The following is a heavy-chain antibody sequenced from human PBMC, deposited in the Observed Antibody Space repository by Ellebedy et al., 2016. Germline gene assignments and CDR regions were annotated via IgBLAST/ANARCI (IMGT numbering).Heavy chain of an antibody. Sequence: SETLSLTCTVSGGSISSRSHYWGWIRQPPGKGLEWIGSIHYSGNTYYDPSLKSRVSISVDTSKNQFSLILSSVTAADTAVYYCARVRLWFDPWGQGTLVTVSS. J-gene: IGHJ5*02. CDR1: GGSISSRSHY. CDR2: IHYSGNT. CDR3: ARVRLWFDP. V-gene: IGHV4-39*07. D-gene: IGHD6-25*01.